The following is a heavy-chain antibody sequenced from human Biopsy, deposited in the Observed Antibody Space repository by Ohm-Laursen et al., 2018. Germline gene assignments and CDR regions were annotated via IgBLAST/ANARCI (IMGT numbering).Heavy chain of an antibody. Sequence: SLRLSCAASGFTFSTYAMSWVRQAPGKGLEWVSSITSSGASTDFADSVKGRFTISRDNSKNTLYLQMNSLRAEDQAVYYCAKVSPAIFSSFDYWGQGTLVTVSS. D-gene: IGHD3-9*01. CDR2: ITSSGAST. J-gene: IGHJ4*02. CDR1: GFTFSTYA. V-gene: IGHV3-23*01. CDR3: AKVSPAIFSSFDY.